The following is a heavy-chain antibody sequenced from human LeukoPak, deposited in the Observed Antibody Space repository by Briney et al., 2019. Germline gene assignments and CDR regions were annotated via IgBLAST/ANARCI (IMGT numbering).Heavy chain of an antibody. CDR2: INPNTGGT. CDR1: GYTFTGYY. CDR3: AREAGIWFGEANYGVDV. D-gene: IGHD3-10*01. J-gene: IGHJ6*04. V-gene: IGHV1-2*04. Sequence: ASVKVSCKASGYTFTGYYLHWIRQAPGQGPEWVGRINPNTGGTNYAQKFQGWVTMTRDTSIGTAYLHLGNLKSDDTAVYYCAREAGIWFGEANYGVDVWGKGTTVTVSS.